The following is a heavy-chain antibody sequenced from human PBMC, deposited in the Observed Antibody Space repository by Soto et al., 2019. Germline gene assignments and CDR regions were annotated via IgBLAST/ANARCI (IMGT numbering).Heavy chain of an antibody. D-gene: IGHD6-6*01. V-gene: IGHV3-23*01. Sequence: GGSLRLSCAASGFTFSSYAMSWVRQAPGKGLEWVSAISGSGGSTYYADSVKGRFTSSRDNSKNTLYLQMNSLRAEDTAVYYCAKVPEGSEQLVLWFDYWGQGTLVTVSS. CDR3: AKVPEGSEQLVLWFDY. J-gene: IGHJ4*02. CDR1: GFTFSSYA. CDR2: ISGSGGST.